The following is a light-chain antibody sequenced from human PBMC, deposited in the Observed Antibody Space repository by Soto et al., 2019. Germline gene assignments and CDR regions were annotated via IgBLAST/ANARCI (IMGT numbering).Light chain of an antibody. CDR3: NSYTSSSNLV. V-gene: IGLV2-14*01. Sequence: QSALTQPASVSGSPGQSITISCTGTSSDVGGYNYVSWYQQHPGKAPKLLIYDVTNRPSVVSNRFSGSKSGNTASLTISGLQAEDEADYYCNSYTSSSNLVFGGGTKLTV. CDR1: SSDVGGYNY. J-gene: IGLJ3*02. CDR2: DVT.